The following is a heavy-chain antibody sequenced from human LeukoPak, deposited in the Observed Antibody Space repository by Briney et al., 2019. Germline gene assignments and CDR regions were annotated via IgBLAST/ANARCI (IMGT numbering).Heavy chain of an antibody. V-gene: IGHV3-30*18. CDR2: TSYDGNNK. Sequence: PGGSLRLSCVASGVTFSGYGMHWVRQAPGKGLEWVTVTSYDGNNKYYADSVKGRFTISRDNSTNMLYLQMNSLRVEDTAVYYCAKDSGLFYYYGMDVWGQGTTVTVSS. CDR1: GVTFSGYG. D-gene: IGHD3-10*01. CDR3: AKDSGLFYYYGMDV. J-gene: IGHJ6*02.